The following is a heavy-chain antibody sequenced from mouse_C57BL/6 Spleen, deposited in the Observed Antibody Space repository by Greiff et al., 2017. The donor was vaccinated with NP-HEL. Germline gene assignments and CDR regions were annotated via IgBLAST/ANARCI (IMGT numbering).Heavy chain of an antibody. CDR2: ISSGSSTI. D-gene: IGHD1-1*01. V-gene: IGHV5-17*01. CDR1: GFTFSDYG. CDR3: ARDYGSSSDAMDY. J-gene: IGHJ4*01. Sequence: DVHLVESGGGLVKPGGSLKLSCAASGFTFSDYGMHWVRQAPEKGLEWVAYISSGSSTIYYADTVKGRFTISRDNAKNTLFLQMTSLRSEDTAMYYCARDYGSSSDAMDYWGQGTSVTVSS.